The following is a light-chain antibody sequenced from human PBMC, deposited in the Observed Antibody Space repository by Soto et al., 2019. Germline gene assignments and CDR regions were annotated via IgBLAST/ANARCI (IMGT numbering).Light chain of an antibody. CDR2: EVF. Sequence: QSALTQPASVSGSPGQSITISCTGTSSDVVGDNYVSWYQQHPGKVPKLMIYEVFRRPSGISARFSGSKSGNTASLTISGLQAEDDADYYCCSYTTASTFVFGGGTKVTVL. CDR3: CSYTTASTFV. CDR1: SSDVVGDNY. J-gene: IGLJ2*01. V-gene: IGLV2-14*03.